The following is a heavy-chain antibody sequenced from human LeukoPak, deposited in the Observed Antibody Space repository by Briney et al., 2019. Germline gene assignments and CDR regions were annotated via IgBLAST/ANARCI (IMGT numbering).Heavy chain of an antibody. CDR1: GFTFSSYA. V-gene: IGHV3-23*01. CDR3: AKTSDFRTYYFDY. Sequence: GGTLRLSRAASGFTFSSYAMSWVRQAPGKGLEWVSAISGSGGSTYYADSVKGRFTISRDNSKNTLYLQMNSLRAEDTAVYYCAKTSDFRTYYFDYWGQGTLVTVSS. J-gene: IGHJ4*02. CDR2: ISGSGGST. D-gene: IGHD3-3*01.